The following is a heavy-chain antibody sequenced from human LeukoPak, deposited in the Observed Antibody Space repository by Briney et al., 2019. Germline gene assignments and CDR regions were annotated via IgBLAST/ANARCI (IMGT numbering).Heavy chain of an antibody. CDR1: GFTFSSYS. CDR3: ARLRYCGGDCYLAAFDY. V-gene: IGHV3-21*01. D-gene: IGHD2-21*02. J-gene: IGHJ4*02. CDR2: ISSSSSYI. Sequence: GGSLRLSCAASGFTFSSYSMNWVRQAPGKELEWVSSISSSSSYIYYADSVKGRFTISRDNAKNSLYLQMNSLRAEDTAVYYCARLRYCGGDCYLAAFDYWGQGTLVTVSS.